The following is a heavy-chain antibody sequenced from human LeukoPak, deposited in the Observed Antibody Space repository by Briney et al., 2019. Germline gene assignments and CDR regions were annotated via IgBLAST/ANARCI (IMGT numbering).Heavy chain of an antibody. CDR3: ARVGVVVPYGY. Sequence: SETLSLTCTVSSGSISSSTYYWGWIRQPPGKGLEWIGEINHSGSTNYNPSLKSRVTISVDTSKNQFSLKLSSVTAADTAVYYCARVGVVVPYGYWGQGTLVTVSS. D-gene: IGHD2-2*01. V-gene: IGHV4-39*07. CDR2: INHSGST. CDR1: SGSISSSTYY. J-gene: IGHJ4*02.